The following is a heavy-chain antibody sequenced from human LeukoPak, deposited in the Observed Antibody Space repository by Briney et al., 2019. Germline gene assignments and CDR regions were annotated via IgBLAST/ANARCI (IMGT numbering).Heavy chain of an antibody. Sequence: GASVKVSCKASGYTFTSYGISWVRQAPGQGLEWMGWISAYNGNTNYAQKLQGRVTMTTDTSTSTAYMELRSLRSDDTAVYYCARLKWEESRDYYYGMDVWGQGTTVTVSS. D-gene: IGHD1-26*01. CDR1: GYTFTSYG. CDR2: ISAYNGNT. CDR3: ARLKWEESRDYYYGMDV. V-gene: IGHV1-18*01. J-gene: IGHJ6*02.